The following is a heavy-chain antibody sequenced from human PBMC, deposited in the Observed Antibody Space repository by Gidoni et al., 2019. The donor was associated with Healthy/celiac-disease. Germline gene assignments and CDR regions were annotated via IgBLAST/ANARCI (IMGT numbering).Heavy chain of an antibody. D-gene: IGHD4-4*01. J-gene: IGHJ6*02. CDR3: AKGSVDYSNVGGMDV. V-gene: IGHV3-30*18. CDR1: GFTFSSYG. CDR2: ISYDGSNK. Sequence: QVQLVESGGGVVQPGRSLRLSCAASGFTFSSYGMHWVRQAPGKGLEWVAVISYDGSNKYYADSVKGRFTISRDNSKNTLYLQMTSLRAEDTAVYYCAKGSVDYSNVGGMDVWGHGTTVTVSS.